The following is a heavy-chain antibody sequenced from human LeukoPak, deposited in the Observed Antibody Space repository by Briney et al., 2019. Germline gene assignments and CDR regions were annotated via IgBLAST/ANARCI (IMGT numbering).Heavy chain of an antibody. D-gene: IGHD6-19*01. CDR2: ISSSGSTI. CDR1: GFTFSSYE. CDR3: ASHGGSGWYFDY. J-gene: IGHJ4*02. V-gene: IGHV3-48*03. Sequence: GGSLRLSCAASGFTFSSYEMNWVRQAPGKGLEWVSYISSSGSTIYYADSVKGRFTISRDNAKNSLYLQMNSLRAEDTAVYYCASHGGSGWYFDYWGQGTLVTVSS.